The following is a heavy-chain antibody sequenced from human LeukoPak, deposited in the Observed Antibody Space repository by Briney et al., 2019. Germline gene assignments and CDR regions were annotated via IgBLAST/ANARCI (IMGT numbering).Heavy chain of an antibody. D-gene: IGHD6-6*01. V-gene: IGHV4-59*01. CDR2: IYYSGST. Sequence: SETLSLTCTVSGGSISSYYWSWIRQPPGKGLEWIGYIYYSGSTNYNPSLKSRVTISVDTSKNQFSLKLSSVTAADTAVYYCARSIAARRRHPNYYYYYYMDVWGKGTTVTVSS. CDR1: GGSISSYY. J-gene: IGHJ6*03. CDR3: ARSIAARRRHPNYYYYYYMDV.